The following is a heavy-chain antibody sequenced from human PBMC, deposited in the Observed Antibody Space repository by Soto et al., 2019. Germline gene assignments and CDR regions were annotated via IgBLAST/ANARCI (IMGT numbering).Heavy chain of an antibody. D-gene: IGHD3-10*01. V-gene: IGHV3-11*01. Sequence: QVQLVESGGGLVKPGGSLRLSFPASGFTFTAHNLTGIPQPPGKALEWVSYIKRGGSNIYYADSVRGRFTISRDNAKNSVYLQMSSLRAEDTAIYYCARDIRGANWGQGTLVIVSS. J-gene: IGHJ4*02. CDR3: ARDIRGAN. CDR1: GFTFTAHN. CDR2: IKRGGSNI.